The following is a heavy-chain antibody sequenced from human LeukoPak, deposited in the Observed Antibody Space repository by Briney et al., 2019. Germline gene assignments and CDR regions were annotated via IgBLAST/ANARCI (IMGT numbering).Heavy chain of an antibody. J-gene: IGHJ6*03. CDR1: GFTFSSYW. V-gene: IGHV3-7*01. D-gene: IGHD6-13*01. CDR2: IKQDGSEK. Sequence: GGSLRLSCAASGFTFSSYWMSWVRQAPGKGLEWVANIKQDGSEKYYVDSVKGRFTISRDNAKNSLYLQMNSLRAEDTAVYYCARECSSWPYYYYYYMDVWGKGTTVTVSS. CDR3: ARECSSWPYYYYYYMDV.